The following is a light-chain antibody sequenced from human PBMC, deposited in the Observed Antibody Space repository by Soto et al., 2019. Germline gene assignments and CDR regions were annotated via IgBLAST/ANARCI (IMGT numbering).Light chain of an antibody. CDR1: QDIYNY. CDR3: QQYNNLPLT. CDR2: DAS. V-gene: IGKV1-33*01. Sequence: DIQMTHSPSSLSPSVGDRVTITCQASQDIYNYLNWYQQKPGKAPNLLIYDASNLETGVPSRFSGSGSGTDFTLTISRLQPEDVATYYCQQYNNLPLTFGGGTKVDIK. J-gene: IGKJ4*01.